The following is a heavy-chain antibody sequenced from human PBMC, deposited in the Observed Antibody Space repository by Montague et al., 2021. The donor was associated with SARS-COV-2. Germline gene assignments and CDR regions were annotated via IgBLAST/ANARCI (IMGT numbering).Heavy chain of an antibody. J-gene: IGHJ4*02. CDR1: GDSISSTDHD. CDR3: ARHLRVGNRWNGFEADY. CDR2: IFYSGST. V-gene: IGHV4-39*01. D-gene: IGHD1-1*01. Sequence: ETLSLTCTVSGDSISSTDHDWAWMRQPPGKGLEWIASIFYSGSTYYNPSLESRVTISVDTSKNLFSLQLNSVTPADTSVYYCARHLRVGNRWNGFEADYWGQGALVSVSS.